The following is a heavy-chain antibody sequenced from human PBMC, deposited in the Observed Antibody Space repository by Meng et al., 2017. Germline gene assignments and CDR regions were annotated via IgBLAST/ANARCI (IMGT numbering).Heavy chain of an antibody. J-gene: IGHJ4*02. CDR2: IKSKTDGGTT. V-gene: IGHV3-15*01. D-gene: IGHD3-10*01. CDR1: GFTFSNAW. Sequence: SCAASGFTFSNAWMSWVRQAPGKGLEWVGRIKSKTDGGTTDYAAPVKGRFTISRDDSKNTLYLQMNSLKTEDTAVYYCTVRGYYYGSGSYYNAGYWGQGTLVTVSS. CDR3: TVRGYYYGSGSYYNAGY.